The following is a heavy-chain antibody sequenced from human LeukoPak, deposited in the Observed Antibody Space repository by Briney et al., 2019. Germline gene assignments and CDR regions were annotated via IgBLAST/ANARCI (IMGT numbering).Heavy chain of an antibody. CDR3: AKGHYDSSGYYKYYFDY. Sequence: GGSLRLSCAASGFTFSSYAMSWVRQAPGKGLEWVTAISGSGGSTYYADSVKGRFTISRDNSKNTLYLQMNSLRAEDTAVYYCAKGHYDSSGYYKYYFDYWGRGTLVTVSS. D-gene: IGHD3-22*01. V-gene: IGHV3-23*01. CDR1: GFTFSSYA. CDR2: ISGSGGST. J-gene: IGHJ4*02.